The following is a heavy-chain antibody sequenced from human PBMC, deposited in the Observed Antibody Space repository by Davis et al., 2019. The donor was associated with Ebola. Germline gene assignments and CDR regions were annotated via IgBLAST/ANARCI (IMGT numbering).Heavy chain of an antibody. V-gene: IGHV3-11*04. CDR2: ISSSGDTP. D-gene: IGHD6-19*01. CDR1: GFTFSDYY. J-gene: IGHJ5*02. Sequence: GESLKISCATSGFTFSDYYMSWIRQAPGKGLEWVSSISSSGDTPYYVDSVKGRFTISRDNAKNSLYLHMSSLRVEDTGIYFCAKDSGWAMSPWGQGTLVTVS. CDR3: AKDSGWAMSP.